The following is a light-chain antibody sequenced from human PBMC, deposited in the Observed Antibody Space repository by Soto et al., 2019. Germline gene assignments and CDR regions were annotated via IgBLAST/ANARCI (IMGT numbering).Light chain of an antibody. CDR3: QTWGTGPLV. CDR2: LNSDGSH. Sequence: QSVLTQSPSAAASLGASVKLTCTLSSRHSSYAIAWHQQQPEKGPRYLMKLNSDGSHSKGDGIPDRFSGSSSGGERYLTISSLQSEDEADYYCQTWGTGPLVFGGGTKVTVL. CDR1: SRHSSYA. V-gene: IGLV4-69*01. J-gene: IGLJ2*01.